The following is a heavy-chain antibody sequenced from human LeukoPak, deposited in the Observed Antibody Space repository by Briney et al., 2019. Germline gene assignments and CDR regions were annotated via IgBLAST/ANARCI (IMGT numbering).Heavy chain of an antibody. D-gene: IGHD1-26*01. Sequence: GGSLRLSCAASGFTFSGSTMHWVRQASGKGLEWVGRIRSKANNYATAYATSVKGRFTLSRDDSMNTAYLQMNSLKTEDTAVYYCIRGAASGSYYGFDVWGQGATVTVSS. CDR1: GFTFSGST. CDR3: IRGAASGSYYGFDV. V-gene: IGHV3-73*01. CDR2: IRSKANNYAT. J-gene: IGHJ6*02.